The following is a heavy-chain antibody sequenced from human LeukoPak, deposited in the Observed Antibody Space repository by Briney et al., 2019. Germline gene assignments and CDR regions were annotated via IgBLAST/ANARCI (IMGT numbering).Heavy chain of an antibody. D-gene: IGHD6-13*01. CDR3: ASNSGVSSSWQRDY. J-gene: IGHJ4*02. Sequence: PGGSLRLSCAASGFTFSSYEMNWVRQAPRKGLEWVSYISSSGSTIYYADSVKGRFTISRDNAQNSLYLQMNSLRAEDTAVYYCASNSGVSSSWQRDYWGQGTLVTVSS. CDR1: GFTFSSYE. CDR2: ISSSGSTI. V-gene: IGHV3-48*03.